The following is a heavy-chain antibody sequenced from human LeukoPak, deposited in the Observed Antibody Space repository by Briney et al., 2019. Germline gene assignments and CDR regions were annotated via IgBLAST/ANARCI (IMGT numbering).Heavy chain of an antibody. D-gene: IGHD6-13*01. CDR1: GFTFSSYA. Sequence: PGGSLRLSCAASGFTFSSYAMHWVRQAPGKGLEWVPAISGSGGSTYYADSVKGRFTISRDNSKNTLYLQMNSLRAEDTAVYYCAKRTAAAGSYYFDYWGQGTLVTVSS. V-gene: IGHV3-23*01. CDR2: ISGSGGST. CDR3: AKRTAAAGSYYFDY. J-gene: IGHJ4*02.